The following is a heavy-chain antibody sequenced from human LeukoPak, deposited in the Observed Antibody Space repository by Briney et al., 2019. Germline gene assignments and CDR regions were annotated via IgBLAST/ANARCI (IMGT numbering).Heavy chain of an antibody. J-gene: IGHJ4*02. CDR1: GYFFNSYW. D-gene: IGHD5-24*01. Sequence: GESLKISCEGSGYFFNSYWIAWVRQMPVKGLEWMGIIYPSDLDIRYSPSFQGQVTMSVDKSNSIAYLQWNSLKASDTGMYFCARGDPTGGNYHTLDYWGQGTLVTVPS. V-gene: IGHV5-51*01. CDR2: IYPSDLDI. CDR3: ARGDPTGGNYHTLDY.